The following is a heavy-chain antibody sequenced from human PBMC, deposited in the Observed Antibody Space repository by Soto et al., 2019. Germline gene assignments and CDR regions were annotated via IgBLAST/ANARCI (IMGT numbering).Heavy chain of an antibody. V-gene: IGHV3-30*18. CDR1: GFTFKTHA. J-gene: IGHJ6*02. CDR3: GKDVGDYVPYYYGVDV. D-gene: IGHD1-26*01. CDR2: IAYDGNEK. Sequence: QVQLVESGGGVVQPGTSLRLSCAASGFTFKTHAMHWVRQAPGKGLEWMAVIAYDGNEKFYADSVKGRFTISRDNSKIALYLQINTLINDDTAVYYCGKDVGDYVPYYYGVDVWGQGTTVTVSS.